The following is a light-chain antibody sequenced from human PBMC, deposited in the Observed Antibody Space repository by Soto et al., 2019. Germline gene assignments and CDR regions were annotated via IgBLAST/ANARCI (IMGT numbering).Light chain of an antibody. V-gene: IGLV1-40*01. CDR1: SSNIGAGYD. CDR3: QSYDSSLSGPYV. Sequence: QSVLTQPPSVSGAPGQRVTLSCTGSSSNIGAGYDVHWYQQLPGTAPKLLIYGNNNRPSGVPDRFSGSKSGTSASLAITGLQAEDEADYYCQSYDSSLSGPYVFGTGTKVTVL. J-gene: IGLJ1*01. CDR2: GNN.